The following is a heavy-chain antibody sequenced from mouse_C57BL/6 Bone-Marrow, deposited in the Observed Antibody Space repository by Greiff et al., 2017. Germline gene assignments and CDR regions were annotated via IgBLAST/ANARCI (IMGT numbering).Heavy chain of an antibody. CDR2: IYPGDGDT. CDR3: ARRRVLRRGAFDD. CDR1: GYAFSSYW. D-gene: IGHD2-4*01. V-gene: IGHV1-80*01. J-gene: IGHJ2*01. Sequence: PQQSGASVKISCKASGYAFSSYWMNWVKQRPGKGLEWIGQIYPGDGDTNYNGKFKGKATLTADKSSSTAYMQLSSLTSEDSAVYFCARRRVLRRGAFDDWGQGTTLTVSS.